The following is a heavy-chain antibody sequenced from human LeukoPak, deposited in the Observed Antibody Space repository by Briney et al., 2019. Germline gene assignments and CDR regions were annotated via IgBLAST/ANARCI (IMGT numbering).Heavy chain of an antibody. J-gene: IGHJ6*02. D-gene: IGHD2-2*01. Sequence: ASVKVSCKASGYTFTSYDINWVRQATGQGLEWMGWMNPNSGNTGYAQKFQGRVTMTRNTSISTAYMELSSLRSEDTAVYYCARDVIVVVPAAEVYYYYGMDVWGQGTTATVSS. CDR2: MNPNSGNT. CDR3: ARDVIVVVPAAEVYYYYGMDV. CDR1: GYTFTSYD. V-gene: IGHV1-8*01.